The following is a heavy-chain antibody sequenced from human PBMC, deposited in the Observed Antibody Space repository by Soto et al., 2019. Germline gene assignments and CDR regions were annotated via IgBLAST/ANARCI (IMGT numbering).Heavy chain of an antibody. J-gene: IGHJ4*02. Sequence: EVQLVESGGGLVQPGGSLRLSCAASGFNFNNYARHWVRQAPGKGLEWVSGINWNSGRIVYADSVKGRFTISRDNAKNSLYLQMNSLRPEDTALYYCAKGGNRHYDFWSDYWGQGTLVTVSS. CDR2: INWNSGRI. D-gene: IGHD3-3*01. CDR1: GFNFNNYA. V-gene: IGHV3-9*01. CDR3: AKGGNRHYDFWSDY.